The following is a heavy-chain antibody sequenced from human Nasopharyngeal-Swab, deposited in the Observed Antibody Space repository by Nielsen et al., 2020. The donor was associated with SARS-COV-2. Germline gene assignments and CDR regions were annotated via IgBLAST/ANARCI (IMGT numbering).Heavy chain of an antibody. CDR1: GFSITSYG. Sequence: GESLKISCAASGFSITSYGMQWVRQAPGKGLEWVALISHDGDVKYHADSVKGRFTISRDISKNTLYLQMNSLRGEDTAKYYCVKDLAYNEVSWGQGTLVTVSS. V-gene: IGHV3-30*18. J-gene: IGHJ5*02. CDR3: VKDLAYNEVS. D-gene: IGHD5-24*01. CDR2: ISHDGDVK.